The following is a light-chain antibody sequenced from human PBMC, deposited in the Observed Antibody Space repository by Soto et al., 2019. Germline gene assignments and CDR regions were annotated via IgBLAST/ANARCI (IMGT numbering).Light chain of an antibody. CDR3: YSYDSSISGSV. Sequence: QSVLTQPPSVSGAPGQRVTISCTGSSSDIGAGYDVHWYQQLPGTAPKLLIYGNTNRPSGVPDRFSGSKSGTSASLAITGRQAAEEADYYCYSYDSSISGSVFGGGTKLTVL. J-gene: IGLJ3*02. CDR2: GNT. CDR1: SSDIGAGYD. V-gene: IGLV1-40*01.